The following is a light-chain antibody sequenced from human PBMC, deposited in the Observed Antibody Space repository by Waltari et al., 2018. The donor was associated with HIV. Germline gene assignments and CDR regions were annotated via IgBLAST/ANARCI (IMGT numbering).Light chain of an antibody. CDR1: SSNIGAGYD. V-gene: IGLV1-40*01. CDR3: AAWNDRLSGYV. J-gene: IGLJ1*01. CDR2: GNS. Sequence: QSELTQPPSVSAAPGQRVTISCTGSSSNIGAGYDVHWYQQVPGRAPKVVIYGNSNRPSGVPDRFSGSKSGSSASLVITGLRSEDEADYYCAAWNDRLSGYVFGTGTKVTV.